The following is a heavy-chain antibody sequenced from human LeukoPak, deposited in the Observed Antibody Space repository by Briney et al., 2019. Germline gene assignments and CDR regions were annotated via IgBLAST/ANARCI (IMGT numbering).Heavy chain of an antibody. CDR2: ISSDSTTYT. Sequence: GGSLRLSCVASGFTFSGYNMNWVRQAPGKGLEWVSSISSDSTTYTYYAASVKGRFTISRDNAKNSLYLQMNSLRAEDTAVYYCARPSINAYGGNFDYWGQGTLLTVSS. J-gene: IGHJ4*02. CDR3: ARPSINAYGGNFDY. V-gene: IGHV3-21*01. D-gene: IGHD4-23*01. CDR1: GFTFSGYN.